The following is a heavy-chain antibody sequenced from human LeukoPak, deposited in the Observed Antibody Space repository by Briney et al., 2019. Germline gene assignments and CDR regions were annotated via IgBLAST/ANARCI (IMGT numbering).Heavy chain of an antibody. CDR3: AELGITKSGCF. Sequence: GGSLRLSCADSGFTFSSYEMKWVREAPGEGLEWVSYFCSSGSTLYSADSVKGRFTFSRDNAKTSLYLQMNSLRPEARAVYSFAELGITKSGCFWGKGTTVTISS. CDR2: FCSSGSTL. V-gene: IGHV3-48*03. CDR1: GFTFSSYE. J-gene: IGHJ6*04. D-gene: IGHD3-10*01.